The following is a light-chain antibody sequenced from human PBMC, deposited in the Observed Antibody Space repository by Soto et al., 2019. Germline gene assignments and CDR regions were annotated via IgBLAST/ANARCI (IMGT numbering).Light chain of an antibody. Sequence: QSALAQPPSVSGSPGQSIAISCTGTSSDVGGYNYVSWHQQHPGKAPKVLISVVSNRPSGVSNRFSGSKSGNTASLTISGLQAEDEADYYCSSYRSGGTFVFGRGTKLTVL. J-gene: IGLJ1*01. CDR3: SSYRSGGTFV. CDR1: SSDVGGYNY. V-gene: IGLV2-14*01. CDR2: VVS.